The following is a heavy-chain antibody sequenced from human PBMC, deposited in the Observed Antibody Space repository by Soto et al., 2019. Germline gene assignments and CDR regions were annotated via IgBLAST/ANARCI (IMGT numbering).Heavy chain of an antibody. CDR2: ITPIIGIT. V-gene: IGHV1-69*02. D-gene: IGHD3-16*01. CDR3: AGWGTLFDP. CDR1: GGTFSDYT. Sequence: QLVQSGAEVRKPGSSVKVSCKATGGTFSDYTISWVRQAPGQGLEWMGRITPIIGITNYAQKFRGRVTITADKSTSTVYMALSSLGPEATAVYFFAGWGTLFDPWGQGTLVTVSS. J-gene: IGHJ5*02.